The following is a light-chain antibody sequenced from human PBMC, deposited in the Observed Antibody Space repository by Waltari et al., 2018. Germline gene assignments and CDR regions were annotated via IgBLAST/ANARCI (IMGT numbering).Light chain of an antibody. J-gene: IGKJ1*01. Sequence: EIVLTQSPGTLSFSPGERATLSCRASQSVGRYLVWYQQKPGQAPRLLIYHASIRATGIPDRFSGSGSGTDFSLTISRLEPEDFAVYYCQKYESLPATFGQGTKVEI. CDR3: QKYESLPAT. V-gene: IGKV3-20*01. CDR1: QSVGRY. CDR2: HAS.